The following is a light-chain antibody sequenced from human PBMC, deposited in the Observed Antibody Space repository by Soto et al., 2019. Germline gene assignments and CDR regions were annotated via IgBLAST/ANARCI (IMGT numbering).Light chain of an antibody. CDR2: WAS. CDR1: QSVFQNSNNKNY. Sequence: DIVMTQSPDSLAVSLGERATINCKSSQSVFQNSNNKNYLAWYQQKPGQPPKLLIYWASTRESGVPDRFSGSGSGTDFTLTISSLQAEDVAVYYCQQYYNIPYTFGRGNKLEIK. CDR3: QQYYNIPYT. V-gene: IGKV4-1*01. J-gene: IGKJ2*01.